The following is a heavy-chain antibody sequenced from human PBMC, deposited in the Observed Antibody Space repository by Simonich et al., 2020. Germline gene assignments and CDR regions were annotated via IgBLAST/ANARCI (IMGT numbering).Heavy chain of an antibody. Sequence: EVQLVESGGGLVQPGGSLRLSCAASGFTFSSYWMPWVRQAPGKGLVGVSRINSDGGSTNYAASVKGRFTISRDNAKNTLYLQMNSLRAEDTAVYYCARDYSNYDAFDIWGQGTMVTVSS. CDR2: INSDGGST. D-gene: IGHD4-4*01. V-gene: IGHV3-74*01. J-gene: IGHJ3*02. CDR3: ARDYSNYDAFDI. CDR1: GFTFSSYW.